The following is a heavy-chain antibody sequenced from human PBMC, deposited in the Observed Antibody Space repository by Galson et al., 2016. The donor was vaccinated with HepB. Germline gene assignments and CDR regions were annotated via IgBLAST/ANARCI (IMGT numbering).Heavy chain of an antibody. CDR1: GFAFSDHY. Sequence: SLRLSCAASGFAFSDHYMNWIRQPPGKGLEWVSYISTGGTYTNYADSVNGRFTISRDNAKNSLYLQMDSLRAEDTALYYCARARAGGYESYDYWGQGTLVTVSS. V-gene: IGHV3-11*05. CDR2: ISTGGTYT. J-gene: IGHJ4*02. CDR3: ARARAGGYESYDY. D-gene: IGHD5-12*01.